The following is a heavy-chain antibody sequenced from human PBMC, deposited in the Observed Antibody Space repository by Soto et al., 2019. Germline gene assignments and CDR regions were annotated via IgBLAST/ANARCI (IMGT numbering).Heavy chain of an antibody. Sequence: EVQLVESGGVVVQPGGSLRLSCAASGFTFDDYTMHWVRQAPGKGLEWVSLISWDVGSTYYADSVKGQFTMSRDNSKNSLYLQMNSLRTEDTALYYCAKGKRDSIMTLYTHYYGMCVWGQGTTVTV. CDR1: GFTFDDYT. CDR3: AKGKRDSIMTLYTHYYGMCV. CDR2: ISWDVGST. D-gene: IGHD2-2*02. J-gene: IGHJ6*02. V-gene: IGHV3-43*01.